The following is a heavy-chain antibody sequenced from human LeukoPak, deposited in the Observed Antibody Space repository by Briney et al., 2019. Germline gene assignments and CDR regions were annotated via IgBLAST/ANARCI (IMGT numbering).Heavy chain of an antibody. CDR2: IYYSGST. CDR1: GGSVSSGSYY. J-gene: IGHJ1*01. Sequence: SETLSLTCTVSGGSVSSGSYYWSWIRQPPGKGLEWIGYIYYSGSTNYNPSLKSRVTISVDTSKNQFSLKLSSVTAADTAVYYCARAAVTTSRYFQHWGQGTLVTVSS. CDR3: ARAAVTTSRYFQH. V-gene: IGHV4-61*01. D-gene: IGHD4-17*01.